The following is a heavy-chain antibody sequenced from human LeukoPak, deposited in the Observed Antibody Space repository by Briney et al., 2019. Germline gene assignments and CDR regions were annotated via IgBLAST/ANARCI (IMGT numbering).Heavy chain of an antibody. CDR1: GFTVSSNY. CDR2: IYSGGST. D-gene: IGHD3-10*01. CDR3: ARGRITMVRGVIILTEYYFDY. V-gene: IGHV3-53*01. J-gene: IGHJ4*02. Sequence: PGGSLRLSCAASGFTVSSNYMSWVRQAAGKGLEWVSAIYSGGSTYYADSVKGRFTISRDNSKNTLYLQMNSLRAEDTAVYYCARGRITMVRGVIILTEYYFDYWGQGTLVTVSS.